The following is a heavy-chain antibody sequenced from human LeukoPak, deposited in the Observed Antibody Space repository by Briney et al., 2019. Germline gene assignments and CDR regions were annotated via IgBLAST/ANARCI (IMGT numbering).Heavy chain of an antibody. D-gene: IGHD3-16*01. J-gene: IGHJ4*02. CDR3: ARDWGRY. V-gene: IGHV3-9*01. Sequence: PGRSLRLSCAASGFTFDDYAMHWVRQAPGKGLEWVSGISWNSGSIGYADSVKGRFTISRDNAKNSLSLQMNSLRVEDTAVYYCARDWGRYWGQGTLVTVSS. CDR2: ISWNSGSI. CDR1: GFTFDDYA.